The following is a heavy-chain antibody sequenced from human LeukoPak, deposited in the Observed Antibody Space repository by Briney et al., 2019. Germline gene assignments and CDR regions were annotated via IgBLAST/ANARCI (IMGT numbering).Heavy chain of an antibody. J-gene: IGHJ4*02. D-gene: IGHD3-22*01. Sequence: PSETLSLTCTVSGGSISSYYWSWIRQPPGKGLEWIGYIYYSGSTNYNPSLKSRVTISVDTSKNQFSLKLSSVTAADTAVYYCARHPGYDYYDSSGYPRTRDYWGQGTLVTVSS. V-gene: IGHV4-59*08. CDR2: IYYSGST. CDR3: ARHPGYDYYDSSGYPRTRDY. CDR1: GGSISSYY.